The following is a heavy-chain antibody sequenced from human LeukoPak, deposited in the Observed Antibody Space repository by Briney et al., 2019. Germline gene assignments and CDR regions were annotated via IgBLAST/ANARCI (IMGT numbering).Heavy chain of an antibody. CDR3: ARDGFNWDNWFDP. V-gene: IGHV3-33*01. CDR2: IWYDGSNK. Sequence: PGGSLRLSCAASGFTFSSYGMHWVRQAPGKGLEWVAVIWYDGSNKYYADSVKGRFTISRDNSKNTLYLQMNSLRAEDTAVYYCARDGFNWDNWFDPWGQGTLVTVSP. J-gene: IGHJ5*02. CDR1: GFTFSSYG. D-gene: IGHD1-1*01.